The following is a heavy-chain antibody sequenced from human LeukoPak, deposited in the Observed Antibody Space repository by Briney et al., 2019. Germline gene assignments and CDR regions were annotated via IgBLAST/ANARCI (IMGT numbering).Heavy chain of an antibody. CDR1: GGSISSYY. V-gene: IGHV4-4*07. Sequence: SETLSLTCTVSGGSISSYYWSWIRQPAGKGLERIGRIYTSGSTNYNPSLKSRVTMSVDTSKNQFSLKLSSVTAADTAVYYCASGWIQYAFDIWGQGTMVTVSS. J-gene: IGHJ3*02. D-gene: IGHD5-18*01. CDR2: IYTSGST. CDR3: ASGWIQYAFDI.